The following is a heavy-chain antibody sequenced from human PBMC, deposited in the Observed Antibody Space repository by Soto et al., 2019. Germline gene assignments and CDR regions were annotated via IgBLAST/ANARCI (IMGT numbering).Heavy chain of an antibody. CDR1: GFTFSSYE. V-gene: IGHV3-48*03. D-gene: IGHD3-3*01. CDR3: ARDLYDFWSGAYYYYGMDV. J-gene: IGHJ6*02. CDR2: ISSSGSTI. Sequence: GGSLRLSCAASGFTFSSYEMNWVRQAPGKGLEWVSYISSSGSTIYYADSVKGRFTISGDNAKNSLYLQMNSLRAEDTAVYYCARDLYDFWSGAYYYYGMDVWGQGTTVTVSS.